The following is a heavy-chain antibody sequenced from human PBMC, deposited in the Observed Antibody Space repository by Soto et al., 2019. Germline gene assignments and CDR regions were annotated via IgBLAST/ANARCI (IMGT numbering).Heavy chain of an antibody. CDR1: GVIFNGYG. Sequence: HPGGSLRLSCVAPGVIFNGYGMHWVRQAPGKGLEWVAFIRFDGYNIYYADSVKGRFTISRDNPKNTLYLQMNSLRAEDTAVYYCARVGVGYTVFCDYFDYWGRGALVIGSS. V-gene: IGHV3-30*02. J-gene: IGHJ4*02. CDR2: IRFDGYNI. D-gene: IGHD1-26*01. CDR3: ARVGVGYTVFCDYFDY.